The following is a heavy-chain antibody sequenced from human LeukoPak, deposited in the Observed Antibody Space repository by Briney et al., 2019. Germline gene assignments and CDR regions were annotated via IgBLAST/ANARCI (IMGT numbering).Heavy chain of an antibody. CDR1: GFSFISVW. D-gene: IGHD2-2*01. CDR3: ARDDCSTTSCLAY. V-gene: IGHV3-15*07. Sequence: GGSLRLSCVGSGFSFISVWLNWVRQTPGKGLEWVGRIKNEHYGGTADYNEAIKGRFTISRDDSKNTLYLQMNSLRVEDTAGYYCARDDCSTTSCLAYWGQGTLVSVSS. J-gene: IGHJ4*02. CDR2: IKNEHYGGTA.